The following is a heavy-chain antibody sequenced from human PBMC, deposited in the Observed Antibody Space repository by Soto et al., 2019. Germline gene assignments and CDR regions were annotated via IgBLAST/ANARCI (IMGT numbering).Heavy chain of an antibody. V-gene: IGHV3-30*18. CDR3: AKEAVGYCTNGVCYHFDY. CDR1: GFTFSGYV. D-gene: IGHD2-8*01. Sequence: PGGSLRLSCGASGFTFSGYVMHWVGQAPGKGLEWVAVISYDGSNKYYADSVKGRFTISGDNSKNTLYLQMNSLRAEDTAVYYCAKEAVGYCTNGVCYHFDYWGQGTLVTVSS. CDR2: ISYDGSNK. J-gene: IGHJ4*02.